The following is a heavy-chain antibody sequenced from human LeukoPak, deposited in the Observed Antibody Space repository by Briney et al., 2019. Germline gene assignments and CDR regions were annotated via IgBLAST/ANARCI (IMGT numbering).Heavy chain of an antibody. D-gene: IGHD1-26*01. Sequence: GGSLRLSCTVSGFTVSTNSMSWVRQAPGKGLEWVSFIYSDNTHYSDSVKGRFTISRDNSKNTLYLQMNSLRAEDTAVYYCAKDPDSGSYSGVFWFDPWGQGTLVTVSS. CDR3: AKDPDSGSYSGVFWFDP. CDR2: IYSDNT. CDR1: GFTVSTNS. V-gene: IGHV3-66*03. J-gene: IGHJ5*02.